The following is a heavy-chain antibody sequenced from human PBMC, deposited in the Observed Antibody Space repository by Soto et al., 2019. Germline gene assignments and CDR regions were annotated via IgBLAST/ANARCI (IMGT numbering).Heavy chain of an antibody. CDR2: LSSESTFI. Sequence: QVQLVESGGGLVRPGGSLRLSCAASGFTFSTFYMNWVRQAPGKGLEWVSFLSSESTFISYADSVKGRFTISRDNSKKSLFLQMDSLRVEDTAVYYCARVRSGTYKAFELWGQGTVVTVSS. CDR3: ARVRSGTYKAFEL. D-gene: IGHD1-26*01. CDR1: GFTFSTFY. J-gene: IGHJ3*01. V-gene: IGHV3-11*06.